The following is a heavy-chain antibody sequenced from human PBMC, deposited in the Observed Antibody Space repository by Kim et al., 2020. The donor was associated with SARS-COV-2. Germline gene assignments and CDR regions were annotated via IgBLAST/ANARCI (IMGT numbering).Heavy chain of an antibody. Sequence: YAESVKGRFTISSDNAKNFLYLQMNSLRAEDTAVYYCARDIPAVGFDYFDYWGQGTPVTVSS. D-gene: IGHD2-2*02. CDR3: ARDIPAVGFDYFDY. J-gene: IGHJ4*02. V-gene: IGHV3-11*04.